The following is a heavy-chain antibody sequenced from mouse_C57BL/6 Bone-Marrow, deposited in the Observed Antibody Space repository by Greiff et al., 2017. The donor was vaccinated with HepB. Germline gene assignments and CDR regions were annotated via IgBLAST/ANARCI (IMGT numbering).Heavy chain of an antibody. V-gene: IGHV1-54*01. CDR1: GYAFTNYL. J-gene: IGHJ3*01. D-gene: IGHD2-5*01. Sequence: QVQLQQSGAELVRPGTSVKVSCKASGYAFTNYLIEWVKQRPGQGLEWIGVINPGSGGTNYNEKFKGKATLTADKSSSTAYMQLSSLTSEDSAVYFCASWGPSYYSNFGFAYWGQGTLVTVSA. CDR2: INPGSGGT. CDR3: ASWGPSYYSNFGFAY.